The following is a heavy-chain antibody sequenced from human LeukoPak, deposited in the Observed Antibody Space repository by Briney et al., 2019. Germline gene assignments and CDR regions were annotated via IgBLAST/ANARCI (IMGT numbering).Heavy chain of an antibody. V-gene: IGHV4-39*07. Sequence: SETLSLTCTVSGGSISSSSYYWGWIRQPPGKGLEWIGSIYYSGSTYYNPSLKSRVTISVDTSKNQFSLKLSSVTAADTAVYYCARVDYYGSGSLFDYWGQGTLVTVSS. CDR1: GGSISSSSYY. D-gene: IGHD3-10*01. CDR2: IYYSGST. J-gene: IGHJ4*02. CDR3: ARVDYYGSGSLFDY.